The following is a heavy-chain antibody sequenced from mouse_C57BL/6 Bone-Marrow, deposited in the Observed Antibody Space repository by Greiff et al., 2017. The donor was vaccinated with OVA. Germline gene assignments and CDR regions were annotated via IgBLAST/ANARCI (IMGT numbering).Heavy chain of an antibody. J-gene: IGHJ2*01. Sequence: EVQGVESGGGLVQSGRSLRLSCATSGFTFSDFYMEWVRQAPGKGLEWIAASRNKANDYTTEYSASVKGRFIVSRDTSQSILYLQMNALRAEDTAIYYCARDGDGTGYFDYWGQGTTLTVSS. CDR3: ARDGDGTGYFDY. D-gene: IGHD4-1*01. V-gene: IGHV7-1*01. CDR2: SRNKANDYTT. CDR1: GFTFSDFY.